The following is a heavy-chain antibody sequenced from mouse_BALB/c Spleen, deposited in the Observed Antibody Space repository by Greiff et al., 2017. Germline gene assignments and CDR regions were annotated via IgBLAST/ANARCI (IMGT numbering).Heavy chain of an antibody. CDR1: GFSLTSYG. V-gene: IGHV2-5-1*01. CDR2: IWRGGST. CDR3: AKRGYDYDWFAY. D-gene: IGHD2-4*01. J-gene: IGHJ3*01. Sequence: QVQLKEAGPSLVQPSQSLSITCTVSGFSLTSYGVHWVRQSPGKGLEWLGVIWRGGSTDYNAAFMSRLSITKDNSKSQVFFKMNSLQADDTAIYYCAKRGYDYDWFAYWGQGTLVTVSA.